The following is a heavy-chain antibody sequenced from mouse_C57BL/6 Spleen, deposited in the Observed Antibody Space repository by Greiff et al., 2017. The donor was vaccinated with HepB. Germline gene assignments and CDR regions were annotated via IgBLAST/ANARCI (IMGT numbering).Heavy chain of an antibody. Sequence: QVQLQQSGAELVKPGASVKMSCKASGYTFTSYWITWVKQRPGQGLEWIGDIYPGSGSTNYNEKFKSKATLTVDTSSSTAYMQLSSLTSEDSAVYYCARGPGSSLYYYAMDYWGQGTSVTVSS. D-gene: IGHD1-1*01. CDR1: GYTFTSYW. J-gene: IGHJ4*01. CDR2: IYPGSGST. CDR3: ARGPGSSLYYYAMDY. V-gene: IGHV1-55*01.